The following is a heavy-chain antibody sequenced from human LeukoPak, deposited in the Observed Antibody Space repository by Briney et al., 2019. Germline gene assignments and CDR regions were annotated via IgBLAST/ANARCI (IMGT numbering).Heavy chain of an antibody. D-gene: IGHD3-10*01. CDR2: ISSSSSYI. Sequence: GGSLRLSCAASGFTFSSYSMNWVRQAPGKGLEWVSSISSSSSYIYYADSVKGRFTISRDNAKNSLYLQMNSLRAEDTAVYYCARRSGARYYYYGMDVWGQGTTVTVSS. CDR1: GFTFSSYS. CDR3: ARRSGARYYYYGMDV. J-gene: IGHJ6*02. V-gene: IGHV3-21*01.